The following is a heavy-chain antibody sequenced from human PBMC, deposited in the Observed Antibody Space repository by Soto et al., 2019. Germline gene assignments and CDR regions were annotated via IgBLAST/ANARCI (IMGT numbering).Heavy chain of an antibody. V-gene: IGHV3-33*01. CDR3: ARETAAPLYGMDV. J-gene: IGHJ6*02. CDR2: IWYDGSNK. Sequence: QVQLVESGGGVVQPGRSLRLSCAASGFTFSAYGMHWVRQAPGKGLEWVAVIWYDGSNKYYVDSVKGRFTISRDDSKNTLYLQMNSLSAEDKAVYYCARETAAPLYGMDVWGQGTTVTVSS. CDR1: GFTFSAYG. D-gene: IGHD1-1*01.